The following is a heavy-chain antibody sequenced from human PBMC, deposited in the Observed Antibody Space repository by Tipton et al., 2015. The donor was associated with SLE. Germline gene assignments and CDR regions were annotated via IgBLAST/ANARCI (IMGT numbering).Heavy chain of an antibody. Sequence: TLSLTYTVSGDSISGHYRSWIRQPPGKGLEWIGYIYDSGSTSYNPSLKSRVTISEDTSKQQFSLKLTSLTAADTAVYYCARHAGGYAYFDSWGQGILVTVSS. CDR3: ARHAGGYAYFDS. D-gene: IGHD5-12*01. CDR1: GDSISGHY. V-gene: IGHV4-59*08. J-gene: IGHJ4*02. CDR2: IYDSGST.